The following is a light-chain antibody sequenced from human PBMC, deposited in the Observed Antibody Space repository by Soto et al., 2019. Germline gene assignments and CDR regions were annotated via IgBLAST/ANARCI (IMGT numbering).Light chain of an antibody. CDR1: QGISND. CDR2: AAS. V-gene: IGKV1-6*01. CDR3: LQDYTYPLT. Sequence: AIQMTQSPSSLSASVGGRVTITCRARQGISNDLGWYQQKPGKAPKLLIYAASSLHSGVPSRFSGSGSGTDFNLTISCLHPEDFATYYCLQDYTYPLTFGQGTKVEIK. J-gene: IGKJ1*01.